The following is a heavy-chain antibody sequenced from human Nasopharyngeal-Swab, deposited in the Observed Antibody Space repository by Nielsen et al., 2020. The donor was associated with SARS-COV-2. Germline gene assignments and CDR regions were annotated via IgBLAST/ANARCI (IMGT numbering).Heavy chain of an antibody. V-gene: IGHV3-30*03. D-gene: IGHD1-26*01. J-gene: IGHJ4*02. Sequence: GGSLRLSCAASGFTVSAFGMHWVRQAPGEVLEWVAHISYDGHTQYYSDSVTGRFTISRDNSKNTLDLQMNSLRPEDTAVYYCARGGVGSYHRLVDDYWGQGTLVTVSS. CDR2: ISYDGHTQ. CDR3: ARGGVGSYHRLVDDY. CDR1: GFTVSAFG.